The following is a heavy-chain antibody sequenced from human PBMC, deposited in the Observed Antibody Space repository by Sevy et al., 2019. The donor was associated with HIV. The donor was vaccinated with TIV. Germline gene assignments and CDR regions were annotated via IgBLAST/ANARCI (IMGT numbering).Heavy chain of an antibody. CDR1: GFTFGIYD. V-gene: IGHV3-30*18. J-gene: IGHJ4*02. Sequence: GGSLRLSCAASGFTFGIYDMHWVRQAPGKGLEWVAIISYDGSYKYYADSVKGRFTMSRDNSKNTLFLQMNSLRPKDTAVYYCAKKSANYGDFDYWGQGTLVTVSS. CDR2: ISYDGSYK. D-gene: IGHD4-17*01. CDR3: AKKSANYGDFDY.